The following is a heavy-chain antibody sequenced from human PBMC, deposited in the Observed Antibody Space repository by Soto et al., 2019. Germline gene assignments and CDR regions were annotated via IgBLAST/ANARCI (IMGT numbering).Heavy chain of an antibody. V-gene: IGHV3-7*01. CDR3: ARFEDVVATFDQ. D-gene: IGHD5-12*01. CDR2: KKQEGSER. CDR1: GFKFSIYL. Sequence: GGSLRLSCAASGFKFSIYLMSWVRQAPGKGLEWVANKKQEGSERHYADSVKGRFTISRDNAKNSLYLQMNSLIAGDTALYYCARFEDVVATFDQWGQGTLVTVSS. J-gene: IGHJ4*02.